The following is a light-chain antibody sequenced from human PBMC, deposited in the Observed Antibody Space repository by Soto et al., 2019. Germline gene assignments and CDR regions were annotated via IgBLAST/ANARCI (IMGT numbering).Light chain of an antibody. V-gene: IGLV2-14*01. CDR1: SSDVGGYNY. J-gene: IGLJ1*01. CDR3: SSYTSSSTLLDV. CDR2: DVS. Sequence: QSALTQPASVSGSPGQSITISCTGTSSDVGGYNYVSWYQQHPGKAPKLMIYDVSNRPSGVSNRFSGSKSGNTASLTISGLPDVDEADYYCSSYTSSSTLLDVFGTGTKLTVL.